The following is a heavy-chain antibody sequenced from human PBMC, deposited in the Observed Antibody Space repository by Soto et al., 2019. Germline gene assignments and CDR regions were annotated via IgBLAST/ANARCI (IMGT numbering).Heavy chain of an antibody. Sequence: EVRLVESGGGLVQPGRSLRLSCTASGFTFGDYAMSWFRQAPGKGLEWVGFIRSKAYGGTTEYAASVKGRFTISRDDSKSIAYLQMNSLKTEDTAVYYCTRDIFLWTTVTNLFDYWGQGTLVTVSS. CDR1: GFTFGDYA. V-gene: IGHV3-49*03. J-gene: IGHJ4*02. CDR2: IRSKAYGGTT. CDR3: TRDIFLWTTVTNLFDY. D-gene: IGHD4-17*01.